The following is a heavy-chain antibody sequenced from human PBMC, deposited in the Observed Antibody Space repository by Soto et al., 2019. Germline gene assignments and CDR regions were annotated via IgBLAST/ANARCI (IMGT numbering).Heavy chain of an antibody. CDR2: IKSKTDGGTT. D-gene: IGHD6-13*01. CDR3: TTFQQQLPFDY. CDR1: GFTFSNAW. J-gene: IGHJ4*02. Sequence: GGSLRLSCAASGFTFSNAWMSWVRQAPGKGLEWVGHIKSKTDGGTTDYAAPVKGRFTISRDDSKNTLYLQMNSLKTEDTAVYYCTTFQQQLPFDYWGQGTLVTVSS. V-gene: IGHV3-15*01.